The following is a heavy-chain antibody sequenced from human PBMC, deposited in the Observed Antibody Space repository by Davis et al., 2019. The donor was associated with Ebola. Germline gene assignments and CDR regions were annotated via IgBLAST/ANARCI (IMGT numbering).Heavy chain of an antibody. CDR3: ARVIGGGYDYP. CDR2: IYYSGST. Sequence: MPSETLSLTCTVSGGSVSSGSYYWSWIRQPPGTGLEWIGYIYYSGSTNYNPSLRSRVTISVDTSKNQFSLKLSSVTAADTAVYYCARVIGGGYDYPWGQGTLVTVSS. CDR1: GGSVSSGSYY. D-gene: IGHD5-12*01. J-gene: IGHJ5*02. V-gene: IGHV4-61*01.